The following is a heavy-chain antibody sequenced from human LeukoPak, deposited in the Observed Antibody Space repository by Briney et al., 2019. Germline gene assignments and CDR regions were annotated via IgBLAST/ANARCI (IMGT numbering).Heavy chain of an antibody. CDR2: INHSGST. Sequence: PSETLSLTCAVYGGSFSGYYWSWIRQPPGKGLEWVGEINHSGSTNYNPSLKSRVTISVDTSKNQFSLKLSSVTAADTAVYYCARGLSAIVHWGQGTPVTVSS. V-gene: IGHV4-34*01. J-gene: IGHJ4*02. CDR3: ARGLSAIVH. CDR1: GGSFSGYY. D-gene: IGHD2-21*02.